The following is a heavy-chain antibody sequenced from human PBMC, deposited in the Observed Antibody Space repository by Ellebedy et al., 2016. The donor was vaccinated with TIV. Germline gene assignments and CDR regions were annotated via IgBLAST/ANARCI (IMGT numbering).Heavy chain of an antibody. D-gene: IGHD1-26*01. J-gene: IGHJ4*02. CDR2: INTYNGNT. Sequence: ASVKVSXXASGYTFTTHGISWVRQAPGQGFEWMGWINTYNGNTNYAQKFQHRVTVTSDTSTSTVYMALRSLRSDDTAVYYCVRESGTYRHFDYWGQGTLVTVSS. CDR1: GYTFTTHG. V-gene: IGHV1-18*01. CDR3: VRESGTYRHFDY.